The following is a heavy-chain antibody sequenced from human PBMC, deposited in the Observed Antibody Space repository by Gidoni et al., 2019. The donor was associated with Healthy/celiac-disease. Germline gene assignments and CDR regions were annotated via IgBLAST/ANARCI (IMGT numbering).Heavy chain of an antibody. D-gene: IGHD6-6*01. CDR3: AKADEYSSSSVDY. V-gene: IGHV3-9*01. J-gene: IGHJ4*02. CDR2: ISWNSGSI. Sequence: EVQLVESGGGLVQPGRSLRLSCAASGFTFDDYAMHWVRQAPGKGLEWVSGISWNSGSIGYADSVKGRFTISRDNAKNSLYLQMNSLRAEDTALYYCAKADEYSSSSVDYWGQGTLVTVSS. CDR1: GFTFDDYA.